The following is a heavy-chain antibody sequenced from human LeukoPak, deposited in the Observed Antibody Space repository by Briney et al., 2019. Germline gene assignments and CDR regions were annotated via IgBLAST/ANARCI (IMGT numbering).Heavy chain of an antibody. D-gene: IGHD5-12*01. J-gene: IGHJ6*03. CDR2: IIPIFGTA. V-gene: IGHV1-69*01. Sequence: SVKVSCKASGGTFSSYAISWVRQAPGQGLEWMGGIIPIFGTANYAQKFQGRVTITADESTSTVYMELSSLRSEDTAVYSCASSSSGYDYYYYYMDVWGKGTTVTIFS. CDR1: GGTFSSYA. CDR3: ASSSSGYDYYYYYMDV.